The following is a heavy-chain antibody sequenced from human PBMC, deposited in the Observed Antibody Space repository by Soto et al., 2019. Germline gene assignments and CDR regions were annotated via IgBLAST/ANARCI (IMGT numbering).Heavy chain of an antibody. CDR1: GGSISSSSYY. CDR3: ARHSPQWLAKDYYYYGMDV. Sequence: SETLSLTCTGSGGSISSSSYYWGWIRQPPGKGLEWIGSIYYSGSTYYNPSLKSRVTISVDTSKNQFSLKLSSVTAADTAVYYCARHSPQWLAKDYYYYGMDVWGQGTTVTVSS. CDR2: IYYSGST. D-gene: IGHD6-19*01. V-gene: IGHV4-39*01. J-gene: IGHJ6*02.